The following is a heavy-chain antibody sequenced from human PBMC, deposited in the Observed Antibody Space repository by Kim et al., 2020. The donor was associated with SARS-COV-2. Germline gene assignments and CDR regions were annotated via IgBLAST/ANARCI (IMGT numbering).Heavy chain of an antibody. D-gene: IGHD6-19*01. CDR1: GGSISSGTYY. Sequence: SETLSLTCTVSGGSISSGTYYWGWIRQPPGKELEWIGSIYYSGSTYYNPSLKSRVTISVDTSKNQFSLKLSSVTAADTAVYYCGYSSAWYKGSPFDYWGQGTLVTVSS. CDR2: IYYSGST. V-gene: IGHV4-39*01. CDR3: GYSSAWYKGSPFDY. J-gene: IGHJ4*02.